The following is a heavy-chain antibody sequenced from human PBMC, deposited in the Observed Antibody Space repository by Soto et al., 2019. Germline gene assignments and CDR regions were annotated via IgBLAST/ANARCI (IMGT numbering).Heavy chain of an antibody. CDR2: INPSGGST. J-gene: IGHJ1*01. Sequence: ASVKVSCKASGYTFTSYYMHWVRQAPGQGLEWMGIINPSGGSTSYAQKFQGRVTMTRDTSTSTVYMELSSLRSEDTAVYYCAREHIVVVTANTSPDFQHWGHGTLVTVSS. D-gene: IGHD2-21*02. CDR3: AREHIVVVTANTSPDFQH. CDR1: GYTFTSYY. V-gene: IGHV1-46*01.